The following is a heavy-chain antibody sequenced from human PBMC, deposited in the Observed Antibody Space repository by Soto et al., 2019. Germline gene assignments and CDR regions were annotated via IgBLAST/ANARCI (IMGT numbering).Heavy chain of an antibody. CDR1: GFTFSSYA. Sequence: EVQLLESGGGLVQPGGSLRLSCAASGFTFSSYAMSWVRQAPGKGLEWVSAISGSGGSTYYADSVKGRFTISRDNSKNPLYLQMNSLRAEDTAVYYCAKIPGEGEKFGYWGQGTLVTVSS. V-gene: IGHV3-23*01. CDR3: AKIPGEGEKFGY. CDR2: ISGSGGST. D-gene: IGHD3-16*01. J-gene: IGHJ4*02.